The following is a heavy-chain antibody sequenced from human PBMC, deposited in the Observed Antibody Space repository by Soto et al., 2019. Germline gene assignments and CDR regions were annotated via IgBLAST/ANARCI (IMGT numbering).Heavy chain of an antibody. D-gene: IGHD3-22*01. CDR3: ATGQYYYDSSGYYYS. Sequence: QVQLVESGGGLVKPGGSLRLTCAASGFTFSDYYMSWIRQAPGKGLEWVSYISSSSSYTNYADSVKGRFTISRDNAKNSLYLQMNSLRAEDTAVYYCATGQYYYDSSGYYYSWGQGTLVTVSS. J-gene: IGHJ4*02. V-gene: IGHV3-11*05. CDR2: ISSSSSYT. CDR1: GFTFSDYY.